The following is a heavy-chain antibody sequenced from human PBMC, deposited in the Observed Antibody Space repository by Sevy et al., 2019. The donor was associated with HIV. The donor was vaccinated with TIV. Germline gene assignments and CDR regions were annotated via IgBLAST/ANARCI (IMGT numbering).Heavy chain of an antibody. Sequence: SETLSLTCTVSTGYINNYYWTWVRQSPGKGLEWIGYIYYRGNTKYNPSLESRVSMSIDTNKEQLSLTLTSVTGADSAIYYCARGEYGHSRGWYSWLDAWGQGILVTVSS. J-gene: IGHJ5*02. CDR2: IYYRGNT. CDR1: TGYINNYY. D-gene: IGHD6-19*01. V-gene: IGHV4-59*01. CDR3: ARGEYGHSRGWYSWLDA.